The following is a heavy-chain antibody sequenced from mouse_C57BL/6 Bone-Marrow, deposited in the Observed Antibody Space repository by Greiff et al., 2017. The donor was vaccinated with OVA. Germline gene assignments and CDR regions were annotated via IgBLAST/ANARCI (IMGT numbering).Heavy chain of an antibody. CDR1: GFNIKDDY. J-gene: IGHJ3*01. V-gene: IGHV14-4*01. Sequence: VQLQQSGAELVRPGASVKLSCTASGFNIKDDYMHWVKQRPEQGLEWIGWIDPENGDTEYASKFQGKATITADTSSNTAYLQLSSLTSEDTAVYYCIPIYPCAYGGQGTLVTVSA. D-gene: IGHD2-1*01. CDR3: IPIYPCAY. CDR2: IDPENGDT.